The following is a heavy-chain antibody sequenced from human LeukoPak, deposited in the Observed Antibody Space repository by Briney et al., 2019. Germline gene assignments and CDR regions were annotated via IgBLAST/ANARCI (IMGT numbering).Heavy chain of an antibody. D-gene: IGHD2-8*01. J-gene: IGHJ4*02. Sequence: GGSLRLSCGASGFIFSSYGMSWVRQAPGKGLEWVSTINSGGTNTYYADSVKGRFTISRDNSKNTLYLQMNSLRAEDTAVYHCAKACLLMVFAPGYWGQGTLVTVSS. CDR3: AKACLLMVFAPGY. CDR2: INSGGTNT. CDR1: GFIFSSYG. V-gene: IGHV3-23*01.